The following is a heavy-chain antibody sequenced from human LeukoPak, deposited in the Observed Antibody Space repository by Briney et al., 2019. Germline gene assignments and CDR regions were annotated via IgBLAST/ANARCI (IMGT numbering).Heavy chain of an antibody. CDR1: GGTFSSYT. D-gene: IGHD2-2*01. Sequence: SVKVSCKASGGTFSSYTISWVRQAPGQGLEWMGRIIPILGIANYAQKFQGRVTIAADKSTSTAYMELSSLRFEDTAVYYCAREYCSSTSCLYLYYMDVWGKGTTVTVSS. CDR3: AREYCSSTSCLYLYYMDV. CDR2: IIPILGIA. J-gene: IGHJ6*03. V-gene: IGHV1-69*04.